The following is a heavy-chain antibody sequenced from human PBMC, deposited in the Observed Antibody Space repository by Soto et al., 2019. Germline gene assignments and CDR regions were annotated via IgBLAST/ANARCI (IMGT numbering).Heavy chain of an antibody. CDR3: ATDRDSALVTGDYYYFGMDG. J-gene: IGHJ6*02. D-gene: IGHD5-18*01. CDR2: IIPILDRA. V-gene: IGHV1-69*13. CDR1: GGTFSSYG. Sequence: ASVKVSCKASGGTFSSYGISWVRQAPGQGLEWMGGIIPILDRANYAQKFQGRVTITAGESTSTTYMELSSLRSEDTAVYYCATDRDSALVTGDYYYFGMDGWGQGTTVTFSS.